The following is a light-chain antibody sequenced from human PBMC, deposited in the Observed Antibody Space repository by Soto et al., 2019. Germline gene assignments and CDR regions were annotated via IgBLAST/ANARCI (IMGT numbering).Light chain of an antibody. CDR1: QRVSSSF. V-gene: IGKV3-20*01. CDR3: QQYRSPPRT. CDR2: GAS. J-gene: IGKJ2*01. Sequence: EIVLTQAPGTLSLSPGERATLSCRASQRVSSSFLAWYQQKPGQAPRLLIYGASSWATGIPDRFSGSASGTDFTLTISRLEPEDFAVYYCQQYRSPPRTFGQGTKLQIK.